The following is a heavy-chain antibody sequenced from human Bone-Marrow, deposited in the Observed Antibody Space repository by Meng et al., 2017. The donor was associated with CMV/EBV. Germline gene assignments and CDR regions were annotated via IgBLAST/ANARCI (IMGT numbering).Heavy chain of an antibody. D-gene: IGHD6-13*01. CDR3: ARENWAGSSSWYGVDPTINYGMNV. Sequence: ASVKVSCKASGYTFTSYGISWVRQAPGQGLEWMGWISAYNGNTNYAQKLQGRVTTTTDTSTSTVYMELRSLRSDDTAVYYCARENWAGSSSWYGVDPTINYGMNVWAQGPT. CDR1: GYTFTSYG. CDR2: ISAYNGNT. J-gene: IGHJ6*02. V-gene: IGHV1-18*01.